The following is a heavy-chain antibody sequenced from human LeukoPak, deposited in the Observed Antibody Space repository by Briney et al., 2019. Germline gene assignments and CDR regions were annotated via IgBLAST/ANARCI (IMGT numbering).Heavy chain of an antibody. D-gene: IGHD1-26*01. CDR2: ISSSGSTI. J-gene: IGHJ4*02. CDR3: ARVEWIVGFDY. CDR1: GFTFSSYE. Sequence: GGSLRLSCAASGFTFSSYEMNWVRQAPGKGLEWVSYISSSGSTIYYADSVKGGFTISRDNAKNSLYLQMNSLRAEDTAVYYCARVEWIVGFDYWGQGTLVTVSS. V-gene: IGHV3-48*03.